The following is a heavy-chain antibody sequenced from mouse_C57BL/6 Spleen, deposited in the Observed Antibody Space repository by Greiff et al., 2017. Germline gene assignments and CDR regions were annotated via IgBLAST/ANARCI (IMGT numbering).Heavy chain of an antibody. Sequence: QVQLQQSGSELRSPGSSVKLSCKDFDSEVFPIAYLSWVRQKPGHGFEWIGGLLPSIGRTIYGEKFEDKATLDADTLSNTAYLELNSLTTEDSAIYYCARRINTGDVYFDYWGQGTTLTVSS. J-gene: IGHJ2*01. D-gene: IGHD1-1*01. CDR3: ARRINTGDVYFDY. V-gene: IGHV15-2*01. CDR2: LLPSIGRT. CDR1: DSEVFPIAY.